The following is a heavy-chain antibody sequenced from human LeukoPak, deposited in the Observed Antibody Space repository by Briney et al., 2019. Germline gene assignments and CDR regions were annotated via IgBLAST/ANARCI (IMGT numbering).Heavy chain of an antibody. CDR3: ARAPRGGLLNKPFDY. CDR2: IYYSGST. J-gene: IGHJ4*02. Sequence: SETLSLTCTVSGGSISSSSYYWGWIRQPPGKGLEWIGSIYYSGSTYYNPSLKSRVTISVDTSKNQFSLKLSSVTAADTAVYYCARAPRGGLLNKPFDYWGQGTLVTVSS. D-gene: IGHD1/OR15-1a*01. V-gene: IGHV4-39*07. CDR1: GGSISSSSYY.